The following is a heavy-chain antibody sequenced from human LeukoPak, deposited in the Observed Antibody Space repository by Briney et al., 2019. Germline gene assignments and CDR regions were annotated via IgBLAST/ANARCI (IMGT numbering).Heavy chain of an antibody. CDR1: GYSISSGYY. D-gene: IGHD5-12*01. J-gene: IGHJ4*02. Sequence: SETLSLTCAVSGYSISSGYYWGWIRQPPGKGLEWIGSIYHSGSTYYNPSPKSRVTISVDTSKNQFSLKLSSVTAADTAVYYCAGGIRDSGYDYYFDYWGQGTLVTVSS. CDR3: AGGIRDSGYDYYFDY. V-gene: IGHV4-38-2*01. CDR2: IYHSGST.